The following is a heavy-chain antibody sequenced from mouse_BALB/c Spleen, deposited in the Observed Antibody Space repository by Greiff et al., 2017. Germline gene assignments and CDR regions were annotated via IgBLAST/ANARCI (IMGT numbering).Heavy chain of an antibody. D-gene: IGHD1-1*01. CDR2: ISSGGST. Sequence: EVHLVESGGGLVKPGGSLKLSCAASGFTFSSYAMSWVRQTPEKRLEWVASISSGGSTYYPDSVKGRFTISRDNARNILYLQMSSLRSEDTAMYYCARGYYGSSYIDYWGQGTTLTVSS. V-gene: IGHV5-6-5*01. J-gene: IGHJ2*01. CDR1: GFTFSSYA. CDR3: ARGYYGSSYIDY.